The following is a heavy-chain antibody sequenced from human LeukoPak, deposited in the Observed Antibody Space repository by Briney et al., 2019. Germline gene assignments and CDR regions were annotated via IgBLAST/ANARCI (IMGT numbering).Heavy chain of an antibody. CDR2: ISSISSTI. CDR3: ARDGRPLDY. CDR1: GFSFSSYS. V-gene: IGHV3-48*02. J-gene: IGHJ4*02. Sequence: GGSLRLSCAASGFSFSSYSMSWVRQAPGRGLEWVSFISSISSTIYNADSVKGRFTISRDNAKNSLSLQMNSLRDEDTAVYYCARDGRPLDYWGQGTLVTVSS.